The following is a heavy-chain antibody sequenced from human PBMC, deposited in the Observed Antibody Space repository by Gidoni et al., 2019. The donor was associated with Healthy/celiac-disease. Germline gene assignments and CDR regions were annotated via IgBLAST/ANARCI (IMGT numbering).Heavy chain of an antibody. CDR2: INRDGSST. Sequence: EVQLVESGGGLVQPGGSLRLSWAASGFTFSSYWMHWVRQAPGKGLVWVSRINRDGSSTSYADSVKGRFTFSRDNAKNTLYLQMNSLRAEDTAVYYCARVQYDYVWGSYRFDYWGQGTLVTVSS. CDR3: ARVQYDYVWGSYRFDY. CDR1: GFTFSSYW. V-gene: IGHV3-74*01. J-gene: IGHJ4*02. D-gene: IGHD3-16*02.